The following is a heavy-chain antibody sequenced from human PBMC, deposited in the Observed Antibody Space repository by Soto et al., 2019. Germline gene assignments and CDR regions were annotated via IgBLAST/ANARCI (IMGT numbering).Heavy chain of an antibody. J-gene: IGHJ4*02. V-gene: IGHV4-34*01. D-gene: IGHD2-15*01. CDR1: GGSFSGYY. CDR3: ARGDYWNCSGGSCYSVLDY. Sequence: SETLSLTCAVYGGSFSGYYWSWIRQPPGKGLEWIGEINHSGSTNYNPSLKSRVTISVDTSKNQFSLKLSSVTAADTAVYYCARGDYWNCSGGSCYSVLDYWGQGTLVTVSS. CDR2: INHSGST.